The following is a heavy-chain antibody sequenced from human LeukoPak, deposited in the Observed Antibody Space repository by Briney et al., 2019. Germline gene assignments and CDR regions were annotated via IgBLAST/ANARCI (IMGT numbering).Heavy chain of an antibody. CDR3: AKARPPYASTYDY. CDR2: ISGSGGST. Sequence: GGSLRLSCAASGFTFSSYAMSWVRQAPGEGLEWVSGISGSGGSTYYADSVKGRFTISRDNPKNTLYLQMNSLRAEDTAVYYCAKARPPYASTYDYWGQGTLVTVSS. J-gene: IGHJ4*02. V-gene: IGHV3-23*01. D-gene: IGHD2-2*01. CDR1: GFTFSSYA.